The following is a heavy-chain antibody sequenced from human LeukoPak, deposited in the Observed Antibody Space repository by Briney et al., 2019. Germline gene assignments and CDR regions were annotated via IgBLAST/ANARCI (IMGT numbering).Heavy chain of an antibody. CDR3: ATVLPISAAAGTLNFDY. D-gene: IGHD6-13*01. CDR1: GYTFTSYD. Sequence: ASVKVSCKASGYTFTSYDINWVRQATGQGLEWMGWMNPNSGNTGYAQKFQGRVTMTEDTSTDTAYMELSSLRSEDTAVYYCATVLPISAAAGTLNFDYWGQGTLVTVSS. V-gene: IGHV1-8*01. J-gene: IGHJ4*02. CDR2: MNPNSGNT.